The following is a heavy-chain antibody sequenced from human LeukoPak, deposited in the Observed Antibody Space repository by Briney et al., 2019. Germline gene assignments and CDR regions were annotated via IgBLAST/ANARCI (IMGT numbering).Heavy chain of an antibody. CDR3: RKKGGAPLGAPPWDV. V-gene: IGHV3-23*01. CDR1: GFTFSSYA. J-gene: IGHJ6*02. D-gene: IGHD3-16*01. Sequence: QAGGSLRLSCAASGFTFSSYAMSWVRQAPGKGLEWVSAISGSGGSTYYADSVKGRFTISRDNSKNTLYLQMNSLRAEDTAVYYCRKKGGAPLGAPPWDVGAQGPRVTVPS. CDR2: ISGSGGST.